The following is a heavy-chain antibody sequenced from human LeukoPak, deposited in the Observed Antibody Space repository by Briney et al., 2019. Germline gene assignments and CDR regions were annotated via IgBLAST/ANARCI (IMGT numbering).Heavy chain of an antibody. J-gene: IGHJ6*02. CDR1: GYTLTELS. CDR2: FDPEDGET. D-gene: IGHD4-17*01. CDR3: ARGPDLNYGDWPNPFYYYYYGMDV. Sequence: ASVKVSCKVSGYTLTELSMHWVRQAPGKGLEWMGGFDPEDGETIYAQKFQGRVTMTEDTSTDTAYMELSSLRSEDTAVYYCARGPDLNYGDWPNPFYYYYYGMDVWGQGTTVTVSS. V-gene: IGHV1-24*01.